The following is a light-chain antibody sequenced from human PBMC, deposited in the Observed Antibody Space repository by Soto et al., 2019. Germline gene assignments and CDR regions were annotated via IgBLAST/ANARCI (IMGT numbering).Light chain of an antibody. CDR1: QSLSGRY. CDR2: GVS. J-gene: IGKJ4*01. V-gene: IGKV3-20*01. Sequence: DTMFTQSPGTLALSPGEGATLSCSASQSLSGRYFAWYQQKPGQAPRVIIFGVSTRATGIPDRFSGSGSGTDFTLTISRLEPEDFALYYCQQYGNSPLTFGGETKVDIK. CDR3: QQYGNSPLT.